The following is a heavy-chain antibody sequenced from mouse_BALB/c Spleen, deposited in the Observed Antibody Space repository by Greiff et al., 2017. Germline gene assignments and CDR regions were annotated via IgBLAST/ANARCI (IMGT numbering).Heavy chain of an antibody. CDR3: ERAVCCCWLAY. V-gene: IGHV5-17*02. Sequence: EVQLVESGGGLVQSGGSRKFSCAASGFNISSFGMHWVRQAPEKGLEWVAYISCGSSTIYYAATVTGRFTISRDNPTNTLFLQMTSLRSEDTTMSYCERAVCCCWLAYWGQGTLVTVSA. J-gene: IGHJ3*01. CDR1: GFNISSFG. CDR2: ISCGSSTI.